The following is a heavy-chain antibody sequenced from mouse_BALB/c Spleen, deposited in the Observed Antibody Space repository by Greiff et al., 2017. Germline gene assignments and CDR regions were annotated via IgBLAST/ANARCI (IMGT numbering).Heavy chain of an antibody. CDR1: GYSFTSYW. V-gene: IGHV1S126*01. CDR2: IDPSDSET. CDR3: ARGDASDY. J-gene: IGHJ2*01. Sequence: VQLQQSGPQLVRPGASVKISCKASGYSFTSYWMHWVKQRPGQGLEWIGMIDPSDSETRLNQKFKDKATLTVDKSSSTAYMQLSSPTSEDSAVYYCARGDASDYWGQGTTLTVSS. D-gene: IGHD6-1*01.